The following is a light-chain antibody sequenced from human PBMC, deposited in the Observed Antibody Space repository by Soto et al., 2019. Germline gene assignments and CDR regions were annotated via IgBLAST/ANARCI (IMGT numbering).Light chain of an antibody. CDR2: GAS. CDR3: QQYNNRPYT. J-gene: IGKJ2*01. Sequence: EIMMTQSPDTLSVSPGERATVSCGASQSISSDFAWFQLKPGQAPRLLIYGASTRAPDVPGRFSGSGSGTEFTLTISSLQSEDFAVYYCQQYNNRPYTFGQGTKLEIK. CDR1: QSISSD. V-gene: IGKV3-15*01.